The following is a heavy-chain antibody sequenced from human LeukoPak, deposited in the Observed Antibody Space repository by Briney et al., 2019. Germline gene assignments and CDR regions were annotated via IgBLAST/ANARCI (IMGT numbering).Heavy chain of an antibody. D-gene: IGHD5-24*01. CDR3: ARGRNAGGLAY. J-gene: IGHJ4*02. CDR2: ITSSGSSI. CDR1: EFSFSTYS. Sequence: GGSLRLSCAASEFSFSTYSMNWVRQAPGKGLEWVSYITSSGSSIYYADSVRGRFTISRDNAKNSLHLQMNSLRVEDTAIYYCARGRNAGGLAYWGQGVLVTVSS. V-gene: IGHV3-48*01.